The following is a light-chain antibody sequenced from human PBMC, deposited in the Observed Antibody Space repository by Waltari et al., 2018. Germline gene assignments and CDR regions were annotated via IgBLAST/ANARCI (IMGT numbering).Light chain of an antibody. V-gene: IGKV3-15*01. J-gene: IGKJ1*01. CDR2: RAS. CDR1: QTIGSS. Sequence: ETVVTQSPATLSMSPGERATLSCRTSQTIGSSVAWYQQRPGQAPRLLIYRASTRATGIPDRFSGSGSETEFTLTISSLQSEDVAVYYCQQYNRWPPGTFGQGTKVEI. CDR3: QQYNRWPPGT.